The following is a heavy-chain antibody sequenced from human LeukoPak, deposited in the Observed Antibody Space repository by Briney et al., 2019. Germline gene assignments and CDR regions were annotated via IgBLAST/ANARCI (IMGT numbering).Heavy chain of an antibody. Sequence: PGGSLRLSCAASGFTFSSYAMSWVRQAPGKGLEWVSAISGSGGSTYYADSVKGRFTISRDNSKNTLYLQMNSLRAEDTAVYCCAKGHDFWSGYVYFDYWGQGTLVTVSS. V-gene: IGHV3-23*01. D-gene: IGHD3-3*01. J-gene: IGHJ4*02. CDR1: GFTFSSYA. CDR3: AKGHDFWSGYVYFDY. CDR2: ISGSGGST.